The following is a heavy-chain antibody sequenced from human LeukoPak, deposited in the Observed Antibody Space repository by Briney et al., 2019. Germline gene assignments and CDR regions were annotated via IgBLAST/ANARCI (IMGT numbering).Heavy chain of an antibody. V-gene: IGHV1-8*03. CDR1: GYTFTNFD. CDR3: ARGHCTSTSCGDWFDP. Sequence: ASVKVSCKTSGYTFTNFDINWERQATGQGLEWMGWMNPDSGNTGYAQKFQGRVTITRNTSISTAYMELSSLRSEDTAIYYCARGHCTSTSCGDWFDPWGQGTLVTVSS. J-gene: IGHJ5*02. CDR2: MNPDSGNT. D-gene: IGHD2-2*01.